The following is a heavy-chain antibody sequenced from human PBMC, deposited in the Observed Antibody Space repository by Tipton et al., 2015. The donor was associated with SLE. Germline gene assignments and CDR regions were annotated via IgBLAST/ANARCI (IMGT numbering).Heavy chain of an antibody. CDR1: GYSISSGYY. CDR2: IYYSGST. CDR3: ARGYYGSGRKGYYYGMDV. V-gene: IGHV4-38-2*02. Sequence: TLSLTCTVSGYSISSGYYWGWIRQPPGKGLEWIGYIYYSGSTNYNPSLKSRVTISVDTSKNQFSLKLSSVTAADTAVYYCARGYYGSGRKGYYYGMDVWGQGTTVTVSS. D-gene: IGHD3-10*01. J-gene: IGHJ6*02.